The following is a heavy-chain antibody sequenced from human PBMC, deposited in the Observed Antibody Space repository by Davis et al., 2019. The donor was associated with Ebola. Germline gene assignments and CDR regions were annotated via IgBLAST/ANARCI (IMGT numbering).Heavy chain of an antibody. CDR1: GFTFSSYW. D-gene: IGHD3-3*01. J-gene: IGHJ6*03. CDR3: ARVRGGMRDDFWSGYYKVRFYYYYMDV. V-gene: IGHV3-74*01. Sequence: GESLKISCAASGFTFSSYWMHWVRQAPGKGLVWVSRINSDGSSTSYADSVKGRFTISRDNAKNTLYLQMNSLRAEDTAVYYCARVRGGMRDDFWSGYYKVRFYYYYMDVWGKGTTVTVSS. CDR2: INSDGSST.